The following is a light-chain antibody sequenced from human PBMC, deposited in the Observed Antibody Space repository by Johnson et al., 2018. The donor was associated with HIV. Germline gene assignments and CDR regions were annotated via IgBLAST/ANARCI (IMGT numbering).Light chain of an antibody. Sequence: QSVLTQPPSVSAAPGQKVTISCSGSSSNIGINYVSWYQQLPGTAPKLLIDENNKRPSGIPDRFSDSKSGTSATLGNTAPQTGVEADYYCGTWASGLTAHNVFGTGTRVTVL. J-gene: IGLJ1*01. V-gene: IGLV1-51*02. CDR2: ENN. CDR1: SSNIGINY. CDR3: GTWASGLTAHNV.